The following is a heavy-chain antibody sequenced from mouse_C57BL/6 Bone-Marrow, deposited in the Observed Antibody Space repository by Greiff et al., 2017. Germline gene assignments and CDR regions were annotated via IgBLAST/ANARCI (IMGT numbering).Heavy chain of an antibody. CDR2: IYPRSGNT. Sequence: QVQLQQSGAELARPGASVKLSCKASGYTFTSYGISWVKQRTGQGLEWIGEIYPRSGNTYYNEKFKGTATLTADKSSSTSYMELRSLTSEDSAVYFCARLDDGYYYFDYWGQGTTLTVSA. D-gene: IGHD2-3*01. CDR1: GYTFTSYG. J-gene: IGHJ2*01. V-gene: IGHV1-81*01. CDR3: ARLDDGYYYFDY.